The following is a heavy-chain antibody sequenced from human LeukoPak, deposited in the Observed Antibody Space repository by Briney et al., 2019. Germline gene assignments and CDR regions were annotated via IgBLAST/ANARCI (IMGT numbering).Heavy chain of an antibody. CDR1: GFSFSNFG. D-gene: IGHD2-2*01. CDR3: AKAYGYCTTTSCSHEEFDY. J-gene: IGHJ4*02. CDR2: ISYDGSNK. Sequence: GGSLRLSCAASGFSFSNFGMHWVRQAPGKGLEWVAVISYDGSNKYYADSVKGRFAISRDNSKNTLYLQMNSLRAEDTAVYYCAKAYGYCTTTSCSHEEFDYWGQGTLVTVSS. V-gene: IGHV3-30*18.